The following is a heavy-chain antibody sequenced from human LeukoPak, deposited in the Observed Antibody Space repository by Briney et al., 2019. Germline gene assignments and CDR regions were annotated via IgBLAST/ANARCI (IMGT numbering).Heavy chain of an antibody. CDR3: ARWGDNKILDY. D-gene: IGHD3-16*01. J-gene: IGHJ4*02. CDR2: IWYDASEK. CDR1: GFTFSSHG. V-gene: IGHV3-33*01. Sequence: GGSLRLSCVASGFTFSSHGMHWVRQAPGKGLEWVAVIWYDASEKYYADSVKGRFTISRDNSKNTLYLQMNSLRAEDTAVYYCARWGDNKILDYWGQGALVTVSS.